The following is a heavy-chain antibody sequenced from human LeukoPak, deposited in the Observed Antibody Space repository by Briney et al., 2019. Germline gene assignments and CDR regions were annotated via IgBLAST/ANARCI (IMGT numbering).Heavy chain of an antibody. Sequence: QAGGSLRLSCAASGFTFSSYGMSWVRQAPGKGLEWVSYISSSGITIYYADSVKGRFTITRDNAKNSLSLQMHSLRAEDTAVYYCATDHYGSGYGSAFDFWGQGTLVTVSS. CDR1: GFTFSSYG. D-gene: IGHD3-10*01. CDR3: ATDHYGSGYGSAFDF. J-gene: IGHJ4*02. V-gene: IGHV3-48*04. CDR2: ISSSGITI.